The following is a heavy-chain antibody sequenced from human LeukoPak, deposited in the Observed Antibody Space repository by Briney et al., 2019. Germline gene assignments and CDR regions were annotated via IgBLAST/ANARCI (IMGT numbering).Heavy chain of an antibody. D-gene: IGHD3-3*01. V-gene: IGHV1-8*01. J-gene: IGHJ3*02. CDR1: GYTFTSYD. CDR3: ARGNPYYDFWWGTHDAFDI. Sequence: ASVKVSCKASGYTFTSYDINWVRQATGQGLEWMGWMNPNSGNTGYAQKFQGRVTMTRNTSISTAYMELSSLRSEDTAVYYCARGNPYYDFWWGTHDAFDIWGQGTMVTVSS. CDR2: MNPNSGNT.